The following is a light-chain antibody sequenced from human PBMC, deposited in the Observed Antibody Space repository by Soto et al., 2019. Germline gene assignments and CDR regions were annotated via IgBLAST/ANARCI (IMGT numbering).Light chain of an antibody. V-gene: IGKV3-20*01. CDR1: QSVGSGF. J-gene: IGKJ1*01. Sequence: EIVLTQSPGTLSLSPGERATLSCRASQSVGSGFLAWYQQKPGQGPRLLIHGASFRATGIPDRFSGSGSGTDFTLTISRLEPEDFAVYYCQQYGSSPGTFGQGTKVDIK. CDR2: GAS. CDR3: QQYGSSPGT.